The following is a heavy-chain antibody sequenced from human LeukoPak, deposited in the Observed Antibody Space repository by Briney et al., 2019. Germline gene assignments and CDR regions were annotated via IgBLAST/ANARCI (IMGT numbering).Heavy chain of an antibody. CDR1: GGSFSDYY. CDR2: IYHSGII. V-gene: IGHV4-34*01. Sequence: SETLSLTCAVYGGSFSDYYWSWIRQPPGRALEWIGEIYHSGIINHNPSLKSRVTISVETSKNDIFLKVTSVSAADTAVYYCASVALATSNFNCWSQAILLTVPS. D-gene: IGHD5-12*01. J-gene: IGHJ4*02. CDR3: ASVALATSNFNC.